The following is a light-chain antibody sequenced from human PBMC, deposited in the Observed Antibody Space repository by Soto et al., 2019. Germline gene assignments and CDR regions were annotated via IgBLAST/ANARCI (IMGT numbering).Light chain of an antibody. J-gene: IGKJ5*01. V-gene: IGKV3-11*01. CDR3: QQRSNWPPIT. CDR2: DAS. Sequence: EIVLTQSPATLSLSPGERATLSCRARQRVSSYLAWYQQKPGQAPRLLIYDASNRATGIPARFSGSGSGTDFTLTISSLEPEDFAVYYCQQRSNWPPITFGQGTRLEI. CDR1: QRVSSY.